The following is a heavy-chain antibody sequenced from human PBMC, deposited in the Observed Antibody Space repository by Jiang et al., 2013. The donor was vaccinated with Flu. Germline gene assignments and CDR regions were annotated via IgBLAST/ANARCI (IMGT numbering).Heavy chain of an antibody. CDR1: GGSIRSHF. CDR3: ARFLGGGDRKFDY. CDR2: INYGGNT. V-gene: IGHV4-59*11. J-gene: IGHJ4*02. Sequence: GPGLVKPSETLSLTCTVSGGSIRSHFWSWIRQSPGKGLEWIGYINYGGNTDYNPSLRSRVTMSVDTSENQFSLKLSSVTAADTAVYYCARFLGGGDRKFDYWGQGILVTVSS. D-gene: IGHD4-17*01.